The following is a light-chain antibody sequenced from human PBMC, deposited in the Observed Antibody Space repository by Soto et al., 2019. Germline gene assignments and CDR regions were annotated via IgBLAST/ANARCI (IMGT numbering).Light chain of an antibody. V-gene: IGLV2-14*01. CDR3: SSYSSGSALLL. CDR1: SSDLGRHDY. Sequence: QSVLTQPASVSGPPGQSITISCTGSSSDLGRHDYVSWYQHHPGQVPKVIIYEVIPRPSGVSNRFSGSKSGNTASLTISGLQAADEADYYCSSYSSGSALLLFGGGTKVTVL. CDR2: EVI. J-gene: IGLJ2*01.